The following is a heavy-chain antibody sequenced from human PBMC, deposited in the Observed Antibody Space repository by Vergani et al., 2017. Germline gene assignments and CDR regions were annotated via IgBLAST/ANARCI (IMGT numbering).Heavy chain of an antibody. CDR3: ARDPSTVTTYLYNWFDP. CDR2: ISYDGNNK. Sequence: QVQLVESGGGVVQPGRSLRLSCAASGFTFSSYAMHWVRQAPGKGLEWVAVISYDGNNKYYADSVKGRFTISRDNSKNTLYLQMNSLRAEDTAVYYCARDPSTVTTYLYNWFDPWGQGTLVTVSS. J-gene: IGHJ5*02. V-gene: IGHV3-30-3*01. CDR1: GFTFSSYA. D-gene: IGHD4-11*01.